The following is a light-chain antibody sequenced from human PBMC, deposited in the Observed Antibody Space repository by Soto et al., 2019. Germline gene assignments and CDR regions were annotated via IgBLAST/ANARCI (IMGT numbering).Light chain of an antibody. CDR1: QSVSSN. CDR2: GVS. V-gene: IGKV3-15*01. J-gene: IGKJ1*01. CDR3: QQYDNWPWT. Sequence: ELGMTQSPAPLFLSPGEKATLSCRARQSVSSNLAWYQQKPGQAPRLLIYGVSTRATGIPASFSGSGSGTEFTLTISSLQSEDFAVYYCQQYDNWPWTFGLGTKVDIK.